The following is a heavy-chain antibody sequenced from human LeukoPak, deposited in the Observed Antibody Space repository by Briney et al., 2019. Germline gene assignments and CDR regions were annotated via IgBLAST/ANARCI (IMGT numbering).Heavy chain of an antibody. V-gene: IGHV3-30*04. CDR2: ISYDGSNK. Sequence: GRSLRLSCAASGFTFSSYAMHWVRQAPGKGLEWVAVISYDGSNKYYADSVKGRFTISRDNSKNTLYPQMNSLRAEDTAVYYCARVRDFDYWGQGTLVTVSS. J-gene: IGHJ4*02. D-gene: IGHD3-10*01. CDR3: ARVRDFDY. CDR1: GFTFSSYA.